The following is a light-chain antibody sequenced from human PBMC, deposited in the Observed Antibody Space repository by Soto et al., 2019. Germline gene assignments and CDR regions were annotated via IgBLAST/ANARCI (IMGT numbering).Light chain of an antibody. V-gene: IGLV2-14*01. CDR1: SSDVGGYNY. CDR2: DVS. Sequence: ALTQPASLSGSPGQSITISCTGTSSDVGGYNYVSWYQQHPGKAPKLMIYDVSNRPSGVSNRFSGSKSGNTASLTISGLQAEDEADYYCSSYTSSSTPYVFGTGTKVTV. CDR3: SSYTSSSTPYV. J-gene: IGLJ1*01.